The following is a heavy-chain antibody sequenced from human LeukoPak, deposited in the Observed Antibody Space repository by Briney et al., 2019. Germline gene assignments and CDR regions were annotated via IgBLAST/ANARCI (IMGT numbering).Heavy chain of an antibody. J-gene: IGHJ4*02. Sequence: KTSETLPLTCVVYGGSFSGYYWSWIRQPAGKGLEWIGEIDQSGTTNYIPSLKNRVSISVDTSKKQFSLTLTSMTAADTAVYYCARVPHYYFGYGYFDSWGQGTLVTVSS. D-gene: IGHD3-10*01. CDR1: GGSFSGYY. CDR3: ARVPHYYFGYGYFDS. CDR2: IDQSGTT. V-gene: IGHV4-34*01.